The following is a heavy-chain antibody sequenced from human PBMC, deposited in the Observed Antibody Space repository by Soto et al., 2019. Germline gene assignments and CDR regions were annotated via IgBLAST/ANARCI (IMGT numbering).Heavy chain of an antibody. Sequence: GGSLRLSCAASGFTFSSYSMNWVRQAPGKGLEWVSSISSSSSYIYYADSVKGRFTISRDNAKNSLYLQMNSLRAEDTAVYYCARSRNGWYFDLWGRGTLVTVSS. J-gene: IGHJ2*01. V-gene: IGHV3-21*01. CDR1: GFTFSSYS. CDR3: ARSRNGWYFDL. CDR2: ISSSSSYI.